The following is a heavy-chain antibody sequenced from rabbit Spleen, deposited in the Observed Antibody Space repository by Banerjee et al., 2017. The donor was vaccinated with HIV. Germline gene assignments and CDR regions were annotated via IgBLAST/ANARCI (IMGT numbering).Heavy chain of an antibody. CDR2: IGSGSSDTT. J-gene: IGHJ5*01. CDR1: GFSFNNYY. Sequence: QSLEKSGGGLVQLEGSLTLTCTISGFSFNNYYMCWVRQAPGKGLEWIGCIGSGSSDTTWFATWAKGRFTISRTSSTTVTLQMTSLTAADTATYFCGRDYVYPDWLDLWVPGTLVTVS. CDR3: GRDYVYPDWLDL. D-gene: IGHD6-1*01. V-gene: IGHV1S40*01.